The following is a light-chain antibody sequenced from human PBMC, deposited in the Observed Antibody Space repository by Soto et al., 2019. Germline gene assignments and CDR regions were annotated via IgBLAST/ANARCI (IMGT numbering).Light chain of an antibody. J-gene: IGKJ1*01. CDR3: QQYDDWPPWT. CDR1: ESVSSN. Sequence: EIVMTQSPATLSVSPGERVTLSCRASESVSSNLAWYQQKPGQAPRLLMYGASTRATGIPDRFSGCGSGTEFTLTISSLQSEDLAVYYCQQYDDWPPWTFGQGTKVDLK. CDR2: GAS. V-gene: IGKV3-15*01.